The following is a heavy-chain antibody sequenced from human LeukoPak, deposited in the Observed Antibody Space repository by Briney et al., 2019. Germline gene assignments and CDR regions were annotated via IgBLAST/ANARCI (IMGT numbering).Heavy chain of an antibody. CDR3: AKDWDDYEAFDI. V-gene: IGHV3-23*01. CDR1: GFTFSSYA. D-gene: IGHD4-17*01. J-gene: IGHJ3*02. Sequence: GGSLRLSCAASGFTFSSYAMSWVRQAPGKGLEWVSAMSGSGGSTYYADSVTGRFTISRDNSKNTLYLQMNSLRAEDTAVYYCAKDWDDYEAFDIWGQGTMVTVSS. CDR2: MSGSGGST.